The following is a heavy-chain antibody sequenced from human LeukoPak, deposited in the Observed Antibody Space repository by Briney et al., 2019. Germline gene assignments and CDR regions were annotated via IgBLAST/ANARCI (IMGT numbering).Heavy chain of an antibody. CDR3: ATWSGAAAGRSEY. CDR2: ITSSSGTV. J-gene: IGHJ4*02. CDR1: GFTFSSYA. Sequence: GGSLRLSCAASGFTFSSYAMSWVRQAPGKGLEWLSYITSSSGTVFYADSVKGRFTISRDNANNSLLLQMNSLRTDDSSLYYCATWSGAAAGRSEYWGQGTLVTVSS. D-gene: IGHD6-13*01. V-gene: IGHV3-48*04.